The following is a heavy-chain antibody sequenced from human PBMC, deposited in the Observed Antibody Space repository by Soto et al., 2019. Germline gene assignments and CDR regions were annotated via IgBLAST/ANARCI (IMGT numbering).Heavy chain of an antibody. CDR3: ARDQTGITTTGGGRIDH. V-gene: IGHV3-30-3*01. D-gene: IGHD1-20*01. CDR2: VSFDGSNK. CDR1: GFIFSTHA. J-gene: IGHJ4*02. Sequence: QVQLVESGGGVVQPGRSLRLSCAASGFIFSTHAMHWVRQAPGKGLECVAIVSFDGSNKYDADSVKGRFTISRDNSKNTLYLQMSGLTPEDTAVYYCARDQTGITTTGGGRIDHWGQGTLVTVSS.